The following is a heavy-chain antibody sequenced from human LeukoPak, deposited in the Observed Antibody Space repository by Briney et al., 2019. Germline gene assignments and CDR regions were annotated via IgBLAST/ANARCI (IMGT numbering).Heavy chain of an antibody. Sequence: ASVKVSCKASGYTFTGYYMHWVRQAPGQGLGWMGWINLNNGGTNYAQKFQGWVTMTRDTSITTAYMELSRLRSDDTAVYYCARDSATVTTPYFDYWGQGTLVTVSS. CDR3: ARDSATVTTPYFDY. CDR2: INLNNGGT. J-gene: IGHJ4*02. V-gene: IGHV1-2*04. CDR1: GYTFTGYY. D-gene: IGHD4-17*01.